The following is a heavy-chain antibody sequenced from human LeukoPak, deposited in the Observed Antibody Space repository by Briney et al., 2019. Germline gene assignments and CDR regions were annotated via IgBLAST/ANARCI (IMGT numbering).Heavy chain of an antibody. D-gene: IGHD3-10*01. CDR3: ARHKRITMVQGGYMDV. CDR2: INHSGST. Sequence: SETLSLTCAVYGGSFSGYYWSWIRQPPGKGLEWIGEINHSGSTNYNPSLKSRVTISVDTSKNQFSLKLSSVTAADTAVYYCARHKRITMVQGGYMDVGGKGTTVTISS. CDR1: GGSFSGYY. V-gene: IGHV4-34*01. J-gene: IGHJ6*03.